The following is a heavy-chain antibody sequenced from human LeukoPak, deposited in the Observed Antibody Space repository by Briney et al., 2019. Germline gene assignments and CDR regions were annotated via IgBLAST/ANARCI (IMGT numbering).Heavy chain of an antibody. D-gene: IGHD3-22*01. CDR3: ARSRRRYYYDSSGYYDG. Sequence: SETLSLTCAVYGGSFSGYYWSWIRQPPGKGLEWIGEINHSGSTNYNPSLKSRVTISVDTSKNQFSLKLSSVTAAATAVYYCARSRRRYYYDSSGYYDGWGQGTLVTVSS. CDR2: INHSGST. V-gene: IGHV4-34*01. CDR1: GGSFSGYY. J-gene: IGHJ4*02.